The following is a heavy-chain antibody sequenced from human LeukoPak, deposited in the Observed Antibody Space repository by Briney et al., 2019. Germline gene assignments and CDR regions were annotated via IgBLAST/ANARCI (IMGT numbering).Heavy chain of an antibody. D-gene: IGHD2-2*01. CDR2: IIPILGIA. CDR1: GGTFSSYA. V-gene: IGHV1-69*04. CDR3: ARDVNDIVVVPADIEVSFDP. J-gene: IGHJ5*02. Sequence: SVKVSCKASGGTFSSYAISWVRQAPGQGLERMGRIIPILGIANYAQKFQGRVTITADKSTSTAYMELSSLRSEDTAVYYCARDVNDIVVVPADIEVSFDPWGQGTLVTVSS.